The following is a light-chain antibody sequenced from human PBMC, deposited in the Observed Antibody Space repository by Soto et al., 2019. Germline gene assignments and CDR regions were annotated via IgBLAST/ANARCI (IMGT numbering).Light chain of an antibody. CDR2: AAS. J-gene: IGKJ1*01. V-gene: IGKV1-39*01. Sequence: DIHMTQSPSSLPASVGDRVTITCRASQSIGSSLNWYQQKPGKAPKLLIYAASNLESGVPSTFSGSGSGTDFTLTISSLQPEDFATYYCQQSYSNRTFGQGTKVEIK. CDR3: QQSYSNRT. CDR1: QSIGSS.